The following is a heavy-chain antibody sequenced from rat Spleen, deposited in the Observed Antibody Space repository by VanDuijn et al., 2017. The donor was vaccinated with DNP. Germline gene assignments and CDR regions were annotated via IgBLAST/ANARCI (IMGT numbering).Heavy chain of an antibody. J-gene: IGHJ2*01. D-gene: IGHD1-6*01. CDR3: TRGDILRSFDY. CDR2: INYSGTT. CDR1: AYSITTNY. V-gene: IGHV3-1*01. Sequence: EVQLQESGPGLVKPSQSLSLTCSVTAYSITTNYWGWIRKLPGNQMEWIGYINYSGTTGYSPSLKSRISITSDTSKNQFFLQVNSVTTDDTATYYCTRGDILRSFDYWGQGVMVTVSS.